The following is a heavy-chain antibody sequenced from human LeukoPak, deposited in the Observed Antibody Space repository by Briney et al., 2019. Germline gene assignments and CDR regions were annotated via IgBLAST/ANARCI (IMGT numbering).Heavy chain of an antibody. CDR2: IYYSGST. J-gene: IGHJ4*02. Sequence: SETLSLTCTVSGGSISSYYWSWIRQPPGKGLEWIGYIYYSGSTNYNPSLKSRVTISVDTSKNQFSLKLSSVTAADTAVYYCARTSHVVEGFDYWGQGTLVTVSS. V-gene: IGHV4-59*01. CDR1: GGSISSYY. D-gene: IGHD2-2*01. CDR3: ARTSHVVEGFDY.